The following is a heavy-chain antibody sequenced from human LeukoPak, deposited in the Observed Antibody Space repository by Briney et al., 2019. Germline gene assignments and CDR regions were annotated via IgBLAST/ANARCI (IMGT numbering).Heavy chain of an antibody. CDR2: ISGSGSTI. CDR1: GFTFSSYA. V-gene: IGHV3-23*01. Sequence: GGSLRLSCAASGFTFSSYAMSWVRQAPGRGLECVSSISGSGSTIYYADSVKGRFTISRDNSKNTLYLQMNSLRVEDTAVYYCAKDLRVVGESSAGPLDHWGQGTLVTASS. CDR3: AKDLRVVGESSAGPLDH. D-gene: IGHD2-15*01. J-gene: IGHJ4*02.